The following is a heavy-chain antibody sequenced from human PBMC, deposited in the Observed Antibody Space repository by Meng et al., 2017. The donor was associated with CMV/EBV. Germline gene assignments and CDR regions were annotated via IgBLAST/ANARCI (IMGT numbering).Heavy chain of an antibody. CDR1: GYTFTSYG. CDR3: ARNYYGSGSWFDP. Sequence: QGHLGQFGAGGKKPGASVKVSCKASGYTFTSYGISWVRQAPGQGLEWMGWISAYNGNTNYAQKLQGRVTMTTDTSTSTAYMELRSLRPDDTAVYYCARNYYGSGSWFDPWGQGTLVTVSS. J-gene: IGHJ5*02. D-gene: IGHD3-10*01. CDR2: ISAYNGNT. V-gene: IGHV1-18*01.